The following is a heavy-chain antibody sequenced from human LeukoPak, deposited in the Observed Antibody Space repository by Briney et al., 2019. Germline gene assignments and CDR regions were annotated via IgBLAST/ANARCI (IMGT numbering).Heavy chain of an antibody. J-gene: IGHJ4*02. V-gene: IGHV3-7*02. CDR3: ATSITMFDY. D-gene: IGHD3-10*01. CDR2: IKEDGPVK. CDR1: GFTFSRYW. Sequence: GGSLRLSCAASGFTFSRYWMSWVRQAPGKGLEWVANIKEDGPVKYYVESVKDRFAISRDNAKNSLYLQMNSLRAEDTAVYYCATSITMFDYWGQGTLVTVSS.